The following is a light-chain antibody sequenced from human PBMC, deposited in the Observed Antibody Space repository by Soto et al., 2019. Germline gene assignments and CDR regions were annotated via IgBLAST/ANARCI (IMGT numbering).Light chain of an antibody. Sequence: IMFTQSPCTLSLTPEERATLSCRASQSVDSSYLAWYQQKPGQAPRLRIYVASSRATGIPERFSGSACGTDFSLSLSRPESEDFGVYYSVSYVSVSPLTFGPGAKVDIK. CDR1: QSVDSSY. V-gene: IGKV3-20*01. J-gene: IGKJ3*01. CDR3: VSYVSVSPLT. CDR2: VAS.